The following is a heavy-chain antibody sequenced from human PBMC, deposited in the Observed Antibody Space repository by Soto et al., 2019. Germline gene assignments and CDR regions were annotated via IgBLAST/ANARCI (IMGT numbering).Heavy chain of an antibody. CDR1: GFSLSTSGMC. Sequence: PTLVNPTQTLTLTCTFSGFSLSTSGMCVSWIRQPPGKALEWLALIDWDDDKYYSTSLKTRLTISKDTSKNQVVLTMTNMDPVDTATYYCARTLGIGGIRYYYYYGMDVWGQGTTVTVSS. J-gene: IGHJ6*02. D-gene: IGHD2-15*01. V-gene: IGHV2-70*01. CDR3: ARTLGIGGIRYYYYYGMDV. CDR2: IDWDDDK.